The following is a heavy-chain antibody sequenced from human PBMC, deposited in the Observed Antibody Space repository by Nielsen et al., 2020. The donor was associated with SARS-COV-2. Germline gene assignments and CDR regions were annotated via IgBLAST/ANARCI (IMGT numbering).Heavy chain of an antibody. CDR1: GFTFSSYA. V-gene: IGHV3-23*01. J-gene: IGHJ6*02. CDR3: AKEKFGEFPYYGMDV. Sequence: GGSLRLSCAASGFTFSSYAMSWVRQAPGKGLEWVSAISGSGGSTYYADSVRGRFTISRDNANHALFLQMNSLRAEDTAVYYCAKEKFGEFPYYGMDVWGQGTTVTVSS. CDR2: ISGSGGST. D-gene: IGHD3-10*01.